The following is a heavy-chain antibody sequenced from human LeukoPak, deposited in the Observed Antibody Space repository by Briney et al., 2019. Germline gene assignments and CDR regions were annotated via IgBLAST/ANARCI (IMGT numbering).Heavy chain of an antibody. J-gene: IGHJ4*02. V-gene: IGHV3-74*01. Sequence: GGSLRLSCAASGFTFSSYWMHWVRQAPGKGLVWVSRINSDGSSTSYADSVKGRFTISRGNAKNTLYLQMNSLRAEDTAVYYCARGTRLRYFDWLLTPHPSYFDYWGQGTLVTVSS. CDR1: GFTFSSYW. CDR2: INSDGSST. D-gene: IGHD3-9*01. CDR3: ARGTRLRYFDWLLTPHPSYFDY.